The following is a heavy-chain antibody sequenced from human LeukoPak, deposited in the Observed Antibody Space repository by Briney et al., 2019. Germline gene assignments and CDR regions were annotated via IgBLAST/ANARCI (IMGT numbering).Heavy chain of an antibody. CDR1: GGTFSSYA. V-gene: IGHV7-4-1*02. D-gene: IGHD2-2*01. CDR3: ARVRVYCSSTSCSARPWDY. Sequence: GASVKVSCKASGGTFSSYAMNWVRQAPGQGLEWMGWINTNTGNPTYAQGFTGRFVFSLDTSVSTAYLQISSLKAEDTAVYYCARVRVYCSSTSCSARPWDYWGQGTLVTVSS. CDR2: INTNTGNP. J-gene: IGHJ4*02.